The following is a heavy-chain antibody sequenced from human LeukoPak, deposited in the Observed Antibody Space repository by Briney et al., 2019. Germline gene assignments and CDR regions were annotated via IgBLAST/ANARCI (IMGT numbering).Heavy chain of an antibody. D-gene: IGHD6-13*01. CDR2: IYTSGST. Sequence: SDTLSLTCTVSGGSISSYYWSWIRQPAGKGLEWIGRIYTSGSTNYNPSLKSRVTMSVDTSKNQFSLKLSSVTAADTAVYYCARVRSSSWYEWFDPWGQGTLVTVSS. CDR1: GGSISSYY. V-gene: IGHV4-4*07. CDR3: ARVRSSSWYEWFDP. J-gene: IGHJ5*02.